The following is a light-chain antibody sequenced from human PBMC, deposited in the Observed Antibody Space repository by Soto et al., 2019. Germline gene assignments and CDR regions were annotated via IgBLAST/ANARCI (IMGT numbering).Light chain of an antibody. CDR3: QQYNNWPYT. CDR1: QSVSTN. Sequence: EIVMTQSPVTLSVSPGERTTLSCRASQSVSTNLAWYQQKPGQAPRLLIHSASTRATGIPARFSGSVSGTEFTLTISSLQSEDFAVYYCQQYNNWPYTFGQGTKLEIK. V-gene: IGKV3-15*01. J-gene: IGKJ2*01. CDR2: SAS.